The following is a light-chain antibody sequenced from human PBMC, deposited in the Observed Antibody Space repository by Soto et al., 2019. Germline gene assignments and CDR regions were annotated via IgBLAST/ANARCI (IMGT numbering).Light chain of an antibody. J-gene: IGKJ1*01. V-gene: IGKV3-20*01. CDR1: QSVSSSY. Sequence: EIVLTQSPDTLSLCPGERATLSCRASQSVSSSYLAWYQQTPGQAPRLLIYGTSNRATGIPDRFSGSGSGTDFTLTISRLEPEDFVVYYCQQYGNSRWTFGQGTKVEIK. CDR3: QQYGNSRWT. CDR2: GTS.